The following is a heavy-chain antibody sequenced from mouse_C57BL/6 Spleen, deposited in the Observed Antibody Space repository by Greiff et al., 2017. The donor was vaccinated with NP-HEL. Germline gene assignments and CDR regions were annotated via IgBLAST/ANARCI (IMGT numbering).Heavy chain of an antibody. D-gene: IGHD1-2*01. J-gene: IGHJ4*01. Sequence: VQLQQSGAELVKPGASVKISCKASGYAFSSYWMNWVKQRPGKGLEWIGQIYPGDGDTNYNGKFKGKATLTADKSSSTAYMQLSSLTSEDSAVYFCARKLRQYYYAMDYWGQRTSVTVSS. CDR3: ARKLRQYYYAMDY. CDR2: IYPGDGDT. CDR1: GYAFSSYW. V-gene: IGHV1-80*01.